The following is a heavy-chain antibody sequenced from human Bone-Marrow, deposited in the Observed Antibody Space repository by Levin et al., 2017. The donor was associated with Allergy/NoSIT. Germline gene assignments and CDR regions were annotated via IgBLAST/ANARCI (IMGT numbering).Heavy chain of an antibody. Sequence: GGSLRLSCTASEFTFSAYGMHWVRQAPGKGLEWVALISSDGSEKYYGDSVKGRFIISRDNSKNTLFLQMNSLRAEDTAVYYCAKRIGYCSGGSCPRNYYGMDMWGQGTTVIVSS. CDR2: ISSDGSEK. CDR1: EFTFSAYG. D-gene: IGHD2-15*01. V-gene: IGHV3-30*18. J-gene: IGHJ6*02. CDR3: AKRIGYCSGGSCPRNYYGMDM.